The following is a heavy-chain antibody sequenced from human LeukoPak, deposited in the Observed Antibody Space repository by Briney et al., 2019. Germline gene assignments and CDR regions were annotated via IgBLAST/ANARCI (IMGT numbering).Heavy chain of an antibody. CDR1: GGPISGYY. D-gene: IGHD3-10*01. CDR2: IYYSGST. CDR3: ARDQAHYYGSGSFYGMDV. Sequence: PSETLSLTCSVSGGPISGYYWSWIRQPPGKGLEWIGYIYYSGSTNYNPSLKSRVTISVDTSKNQFSLKLSSVTAADTAVYYCARDQAHYYGSGSFYGMDVWGQGTTVTVSS. V-gene: IGHV4-59*01. J-gene: IGHJ6*02.